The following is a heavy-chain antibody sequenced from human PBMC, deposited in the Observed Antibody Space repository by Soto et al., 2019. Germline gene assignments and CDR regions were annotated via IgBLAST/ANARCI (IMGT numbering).Heavy chain of an antibody. CDR2: IYWDDDK. D-gene: IGHD2-15*01. V-gene: IGHV2-5*02. CDR3: AHRPSYCSGGSCYSGFDY. CDR1: GFSLSTSGVV. J-gene: IGHJ4*02. Sequence: SGPTLVNPTQTLTLTCTFSGFSLSTSGVVVAWIGKPQERALEWLALIYWDDDKRYSPSLKSRLTITKDTSKNQVVLTMTNMDPVDTATYYCAHRPSYCSGGSCYSGFDYWGQGTLVTVSS.